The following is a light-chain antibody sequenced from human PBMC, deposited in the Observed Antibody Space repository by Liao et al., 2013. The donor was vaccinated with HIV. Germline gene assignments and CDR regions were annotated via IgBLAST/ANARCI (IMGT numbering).Light chain of an antibody. Sequence: SYELTQPPSVSVSPGQTASITCSGDKLGDKYACWYQQKPGQSPVLVIYQDSKRPSGIPERFSGSNSGNTATLTISGTQAMDEADYYCQSADSSGTCVIFGGRDQARPS. CDR1: KLGDKY. V-gene: IGLV3-1*01. CDR2: QDS. J-gene: IGLJ2*01. CDR3: QSADSSGTCVI.